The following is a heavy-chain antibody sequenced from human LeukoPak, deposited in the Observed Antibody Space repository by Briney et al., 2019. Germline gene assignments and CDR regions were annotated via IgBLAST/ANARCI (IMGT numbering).Heavy chain of an antibody. CDR3: ARDNQYCSSTSCSPYYGMDV. J-gene: IGHJ6*02. V-gene: IGHV1-69*04. CDR1: GGTFSSYA. D-gene: IGHD2-2*01. Sequence: GASVKVSCKASGGTFSSYAISWVRQAPGQGLEWMGKIIPILGIANYAQKFQGRVTITADKSTSTAYMELGSLRSEDTGVYYCARDNQYCSSTSCSPYYGMDVWGQGTTVTVSS. CDR2: IIPILGIA.